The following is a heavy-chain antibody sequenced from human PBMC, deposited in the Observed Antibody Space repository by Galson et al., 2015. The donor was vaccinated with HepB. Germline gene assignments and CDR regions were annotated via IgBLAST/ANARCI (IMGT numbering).Heavy chain of an antibody. CDR1: GVTFSSYV. V-gene: IGHV3-23*01. D-gene: IGHD3-10*01. Sequence: SLRLSCAAPGVTFSSYVMRWVRQAPGKGLEWVSSISGSGGSTDYANSVKGRFTISRDNLKDTLFLQMNSLRAEDTAVYFCAKTINVIRGGKAYGMDVWGQGTTVTVS. CDR2: ISGSGGST. CDR3: AKTINVIRGGKAYGMDV. J-gene: IGHJ6*02.